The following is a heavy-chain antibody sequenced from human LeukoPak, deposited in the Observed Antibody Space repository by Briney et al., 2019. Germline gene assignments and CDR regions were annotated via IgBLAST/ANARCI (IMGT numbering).Heavy chain of an antibody. CDR3: ARGGPYYYDSSGYYLPYDY. CDR1: GGSISSGGYY. CDR2: IYYSGST. J-gene: IGHJ4*02. Sequence: PSETLSLTCTVSGGSISSGGYYWSWIRQHPGKGLEWIGYIYYSGSTYYNPSLKSRVTISVDTSKNQFSLKLSSVTAADTAVYYCARGGPYYYDSSGYYLPYDYWGQGTLVTVSS. D-gene: IGHD3-22*01. V-gene: IGHV4-31*03.